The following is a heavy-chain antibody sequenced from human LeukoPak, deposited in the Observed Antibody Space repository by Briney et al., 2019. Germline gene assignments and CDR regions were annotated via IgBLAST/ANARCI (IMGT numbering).Heavy chain of an antibody. J-gene: IGHJ5*02. V-gene: IGHV1-2*02. Sequence: ASVKVSCKASGYTFTGYYMHWVRQAPGQGLEWMGWINPNSGGTNYAQKFQGRVTMTRDTSISTVYMELSRLRSDDTAVYYCARAPGYCSSTSCQSQIWFDPWGQGTLVTVSS. D-gene: IGHD2-2*01. CDR2: INPNSGGT. CDR3: ARAPGYCSSTSCQSQIWFDP. CDR1: GYTFTGYY.